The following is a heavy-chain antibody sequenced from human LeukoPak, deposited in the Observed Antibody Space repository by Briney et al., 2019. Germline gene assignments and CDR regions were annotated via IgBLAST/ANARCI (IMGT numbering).Heavy chain of an antibody. CDR1: GFTFSSYW. CDR2: IKQDGSEK. J-gene: IGHJ6*03. Sequence: QSGGSLRLSCAAAGFTFSSYWMSWVRQAPGKGLEWVANIKQDGSEKYYVDSVKGRFTISRDNAKNSLYLQMNSLRAEDTAVYYCARDKVDIVVVPAKESDYKYYYFMDVWGKGTTVTVSS. D-gene: IGHD2-2*01. V-gene: IGHV3-7*01. CDR3: ARDKVDIVVVPAKESDYKYYYFMDV.